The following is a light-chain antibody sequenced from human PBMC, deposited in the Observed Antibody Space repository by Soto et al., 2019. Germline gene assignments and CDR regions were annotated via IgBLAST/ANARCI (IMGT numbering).Light chain of an antibody. Sequence: IVLTQSPGTLSLSPGERATLSCRASRSVGRRYLAWYQQKPGQAPRLLIYDTSERASDIPDTFSGSGSGTDFTLTISRLVPEDFAVYYCQYQGTFGGGTKVEIK. CDR1: RSVGRRY. CDR3: QYQGT. CDR2: DTS. J-gene: IGKJ4*01. V-gene: IGKV3-20*01.